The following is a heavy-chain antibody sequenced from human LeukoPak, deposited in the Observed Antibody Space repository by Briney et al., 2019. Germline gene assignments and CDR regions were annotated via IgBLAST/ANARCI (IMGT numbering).Heavy chain of an antibody. D-gene: IGHD5-24*01. CDR1: GGSFSGYY. Sequence: SETLSLTCAVYGGSFSGYYWSWIRQPPGKGLEWIGEINHSGSTNYNPSLKSRVTISVDTSKNQFSLKLSSVTAADTAVYYCARGGVRWRWLQSSVRAYYFDYWGQGTLVTVSS. J-gene: IGHJ4*02. CDR3: ARGGVRWRWLQSSVRAYYFDY. V-gene: IGHV4-34*01. CDR2: INHSGST.